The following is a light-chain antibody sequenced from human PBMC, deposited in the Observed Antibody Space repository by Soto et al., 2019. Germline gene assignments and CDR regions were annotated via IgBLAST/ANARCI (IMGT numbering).Light chain of an antibody. CDR3: LLDYSYFWA. V-gene: IGKV1-6*01. J-gene: IGKJ1*01. Sequence: AIHVTQSPSSLSASVGYIVTITCRTSQGIRSALGWYQKKPGKVPKLLIYAASTLQSGVPSRFSGSGYGRDLTITISSLQTEDFETYYCLLDYSYFWAFGQGTKVDIK. CDR2: AAS. CDR1: QGIRSA.